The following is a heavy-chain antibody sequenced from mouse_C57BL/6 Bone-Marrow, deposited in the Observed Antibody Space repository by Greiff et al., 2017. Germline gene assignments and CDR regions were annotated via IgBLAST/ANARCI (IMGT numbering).Heavy chain of an antibody. CDR3: ARRGTVVARSCWDLDG. V-gene: IGHV14-3*01. Sequence: EVKLVESVAELVRPGASVKLSCTASGFNFKNTYMHWVRQRPEQGLEWIGRIDPANGNTKYAQKFQGKATITAATSANTAYLQLSSLTSEDTAMYYCARRGTVVARSCWDLDGWGTGTTVTVSS. J-gene: IGHJ1*03. CDR1: GFNFKNTY. D-gene: IGHD1-1*01. CDR2: IDPANGNT.